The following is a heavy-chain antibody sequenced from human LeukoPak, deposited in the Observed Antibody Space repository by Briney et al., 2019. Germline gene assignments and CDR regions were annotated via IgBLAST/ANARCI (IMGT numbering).Heavy chain of an antibody. Sequence: GGSLRLSCTASGFTFDDYAMHWVRQAPGKGLEWVSGISWNSGSIGYADSVKGRFTISRDNAKNSLYLQMNSLRAEDTALYHCARDGSYGSGSSYYYYYYGMDVWGQGTTVTVSS. V-gene: IGHV3-9*01. J-gene: IGHJ6*02. CDR2: ISWNSGSI. CDR1: GFTFDDYA. D-gene: IGHD3-10*01. CDR3: ARDGSYGSGSSYYYYYYGMDV.